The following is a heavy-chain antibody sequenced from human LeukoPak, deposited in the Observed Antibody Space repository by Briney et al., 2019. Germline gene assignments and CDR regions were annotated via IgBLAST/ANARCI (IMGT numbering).Heavy chain of an antibody. J-gene: IGHJ2*01. CDR2: IYYSGSI. CDR1: GGSVSSGNYY. D-gene: IGHD3-22*01. CDR3: ARPNHYYDSSGYLRNWYFDL. V-gene: IGHV4-61*01. Sequence: SETLSLTCTVSGGSVSSGNYYWSWIRQPPGKGLEWIGYIYYSGSINYNPSLKSRVTISVDTSKNQFSLKLSSVTAADTAVYYCARPNHYYDSSGYLRNWYFDLWGRGTLVTVSS.